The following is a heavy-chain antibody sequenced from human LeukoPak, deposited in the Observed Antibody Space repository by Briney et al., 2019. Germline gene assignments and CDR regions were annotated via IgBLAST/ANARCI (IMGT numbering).Heavy chain of an antibody. CDR3: ARHAVLLWFGGSQARYYFDY. V-gene: IGHV1-2*02. D-gene: IGHD3-10*01. CDR2: INPNSGGT. J-gene: IGHJ4*02. Sequence: ASVKVSCKASGYTFTGYYMHWVRQAPGQGLEWMGWINPNSGGTNYAQKFQGRVTMTRDTSISTAYMELSRLRSDDTAVYYCARHAVLLWFGGSQARYYFDYWGQGTLVTVSS. CDR1: GYTFTGYY.